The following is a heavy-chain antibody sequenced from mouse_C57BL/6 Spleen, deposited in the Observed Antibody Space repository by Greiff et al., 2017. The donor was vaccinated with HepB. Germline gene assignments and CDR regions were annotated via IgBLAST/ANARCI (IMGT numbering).Heavy chain of an antibody. V-gene: IGHV5-12*01. CDR2: ISNGGGST. Sequence: EVKLVESGGGLVQPGGSLKLSCAASGFTFSDYYMYWVRQTPEKRLEWVAYISNGGGSTYYPDTVKGRFTISRDNAKNTLYLQMSRLKSEDTAMYYCARQGGYLSYFDYWGQGTTLTVSS. CDR1: GFTFSDYY. J-gene: IGHJ2*01. CDR3: ARQGGYLSYFDY. D-gene: IGHD5-1*01.